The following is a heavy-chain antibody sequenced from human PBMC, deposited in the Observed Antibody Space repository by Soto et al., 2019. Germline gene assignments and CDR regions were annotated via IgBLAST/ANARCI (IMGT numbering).Heavy chain of an antibody. V-gene: IGHV3-48*01. J-gene: IGHJ6*02. CDR2: ISSSSSTI. D-gene: IGHD2-2*01. CDR3: ERGGDIVVVLPYYGMDV. CDR1: GFTFSSYS. Sequence: EVQLVESGGGLVQPGGSLRLSCAASGFTFSSYSMNWVRQAPGKGLEWVSYISSSSSTIYYADSVKGRFTISRDNAKNSLYLQMNSLRAEDTAVYYCERGGDIVVVLPYYGMDVWGQGTTVTVSS.